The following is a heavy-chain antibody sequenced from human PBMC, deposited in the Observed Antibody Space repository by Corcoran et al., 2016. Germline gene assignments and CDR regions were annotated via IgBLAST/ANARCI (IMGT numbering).Heavy chain of an antibody. CDR3: ARGQFRRDY. Sequence: QVQLQQWGAGLLKPSETLSLTCAVYGGSFSGYYWSWIRQPPGKGLEWIGEINHSGSTNYNPSLKSRVAILVDTSKNQFSLILSSVTAADTAVYYCARGQFRRDYWGQGTLVTVSS. CDR2: INHSGST. CDR1: GGSFSGYY. J-gene: IGHJ4*02. V-gene: IGHV4-34*01. D-gene: IGHD2-21*01.